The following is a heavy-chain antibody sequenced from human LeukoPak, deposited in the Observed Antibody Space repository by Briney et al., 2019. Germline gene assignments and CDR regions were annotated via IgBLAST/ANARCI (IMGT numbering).Heavy chain of an antibody. CDR1: GGTFSSYA. D-gene: IGHD4-17*01. J-gene: IGHJ4*02. Sequence: ASVKVSCKASGGTFSSYAISWVRQAPGQGLEWMGRIIPILGIANYAQKFQGRVTITADKSTSTAYMELSSLRSEDTAVYYCARDYGDYAFDYWGQGTLATVSS. CDR2: IIPILGIA. V-gene: IGHV1-69*04. CDR3: ARDYGDYAFDY.